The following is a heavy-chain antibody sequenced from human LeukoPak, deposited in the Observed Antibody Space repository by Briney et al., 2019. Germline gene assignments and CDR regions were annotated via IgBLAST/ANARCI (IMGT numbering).Heavy chain of an antibody. Sequence: SVKVSCKASGGTFSSYAISWVRQAPGQGLEWMGGIIPIFGTANYAQKFQGRVTITADESTSTAYMELSSLRSEDTAVYYCARGLYSSSSLYYYYYMDVCGKGTTVTVSS. D-gene: IGHD6-6*01. J-gene: IGHJ6*03. CDR1: GGTFSSYA. CDR3: ARGLYSSSSLYYYYYMDV. V-gene: IGHV1-69*13. CDR2: IIPIFGTA.